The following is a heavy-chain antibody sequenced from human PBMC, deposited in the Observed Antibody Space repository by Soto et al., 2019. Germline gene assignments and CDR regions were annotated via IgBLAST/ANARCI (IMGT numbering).Heavy chain of an antibody. D-gene: IGHD1-26*01. Sequence: QVQLVESGGGVVQPGRSLRLSCAASGFTFSSYGMHWVRQAPGKGLEWVAVIWYDGSNKYYADSVKGRFTISRDNSKNTLYLQMNSLRAEDTAVHYCARSAGALQPMPNWGQGTLVTVSS. CDR3: ARSAGALQPMPN. CDR2: IWYDGSNK. J-gene: IGHJ4*02. V-gene: IGHV3-33*01. CDR1: GFTFSSYG.